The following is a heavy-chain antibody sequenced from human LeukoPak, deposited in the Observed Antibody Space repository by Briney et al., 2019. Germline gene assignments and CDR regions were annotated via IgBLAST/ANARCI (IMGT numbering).Heavy chain of an antibody. Sequence: SQTLSLTCAISGDSVSSNSAAWNWLRQSPSSGLEWLGRTYYRSKWYNDYAVSVKSRITINPDTSKNQFSLQLNSVTPEDTAVYYCAKGDPDYFDYWGQGTLVTVSS. CDR1: GDSVSSNSAA. CDR3: AKGDPDYFDY. V-gene: IGHV6-1*01. CDR2: TYYRSKWYN. J-gene: IGHJ4*02.